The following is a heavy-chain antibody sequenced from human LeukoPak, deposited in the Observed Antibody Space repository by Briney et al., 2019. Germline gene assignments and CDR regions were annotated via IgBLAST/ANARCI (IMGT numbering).Heavy chain of an antibody. CDR2: INHSGST. CDR3: AGISRTYYYGSGGYYFDY. CDR1: GGSFSVYY. V-gene: IGHV4-34*01. D-gene: IGHD3-10*01. Sequence: SETLSLTCAVYGGSFSVYYWSWIRQPPGKGLEWIGEINHSGSTNYNPSLKSRVTISVDTSKNQFSLKLSSVTAADTAVYYCAGISRTYYYGSGGYYFDYWGQGTLVTVSS. J-gene: IGHJ4*02.